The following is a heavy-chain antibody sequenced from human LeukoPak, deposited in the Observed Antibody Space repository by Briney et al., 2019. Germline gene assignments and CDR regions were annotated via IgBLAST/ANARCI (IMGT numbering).Heavy chain of an antibody. CDR3: ARETLVRDYGMDV. V-gene: IGHV4-4*07. CDR2: MYGSGRT. D-gene: IGHD6-6*01. Sequence: SETLSLTCTVSGDSISRFYWNWIRQSAGKGLEWIGRMYGSGRTKYNPSLESRVIMTIDRSKNQFSLNLRSVTAADTAVYYCARETLVRDYGMDVWGQGTTVTVSS. J-gene: IGHJ6*02. CDR1: GDSISRFY.